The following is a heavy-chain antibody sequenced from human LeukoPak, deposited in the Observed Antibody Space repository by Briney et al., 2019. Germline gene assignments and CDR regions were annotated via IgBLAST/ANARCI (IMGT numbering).Heavy chain of an antibody. Sequence: SETLSLTCTVSGGSISSYYWSWIRQPAGKGLEWIGRIYTCGSTNYNPSLKSRVTMSVVTSKNQFSLKLSSVTAADTAVYYCARGVGNMIVFRSHDWYFDLWGRGTLVTVSS. CDR2: IYTCGST. CDR1: GGSISSYY. CDR3: ARGVGNMIVFRSHDWYFDL. J-gene: IGHJ2*01. D-gene: IGHD3-22*01. V-gene: IGHV4-4*07.